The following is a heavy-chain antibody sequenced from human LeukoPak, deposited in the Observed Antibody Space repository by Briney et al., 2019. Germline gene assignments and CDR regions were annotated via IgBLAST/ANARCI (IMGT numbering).Heavy chain of an antibody. CDR3: SRSYDSSGYHYYYYYMDV. D-gene: IGHD3-22*01. Sequence: ASVKVSCKASGYTFTSYGISWVRQAPGHGLEWMGWISAYNGNTNYAQKLQGRVTMTTDTSTSTAYIELRSLRSDDTAVYYCSRSYDSSGYHYYYYYMDVWGKGTTVTVSS. CDR1: GYTFTSYG. V-gene: IGHV1-18*01. J-gene: IGHJ6*03. CDR2: ISAYNGNT.